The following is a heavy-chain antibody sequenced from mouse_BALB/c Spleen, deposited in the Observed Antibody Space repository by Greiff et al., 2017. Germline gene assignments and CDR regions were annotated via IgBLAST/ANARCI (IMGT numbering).Heavy chain of an antibody. CDR2: ISSGGSYT. D-gene: IGHD1-2*01. Sequence: EVKVVESGGGLVKPGGSLKLSCAASGFTFSSYTMSWVRQTPEKRLEWVATISSGGSYTYYPDSVKGRFTISRDNAKNTLYLQMSSLKSEDTAMYYCTSHHYYDAMDYWGQGTSVTVSS. V-gene: IGHV5-6-4*01. CDR1: GFTFSSYT. CDR3: TSHHYYDAMDY. J-gene: IGHJ4*01.